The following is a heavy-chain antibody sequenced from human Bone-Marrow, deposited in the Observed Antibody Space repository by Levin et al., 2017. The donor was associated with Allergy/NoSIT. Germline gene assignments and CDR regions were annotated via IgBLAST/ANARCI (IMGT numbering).Heavy chain of an antibody. CDR3: TKDPLIYASGSHYFDS. J-gene: IGHJ4*02. D-gene: IGHD6-19*01. V-gene: IGHV3-23*01. Sequence: GSLRLSCAASGFTFTDYAMSWVRQAPGKGLEWVSAISHSGVSTYYADSVKGRFTISRDNSKNTLYLQMSSLRAEDTALYYCTKDPLIYASGSHYFDSWGQGTLITVSS. CDR2: ISHSGVST. CDR1: GFTFTDYA.